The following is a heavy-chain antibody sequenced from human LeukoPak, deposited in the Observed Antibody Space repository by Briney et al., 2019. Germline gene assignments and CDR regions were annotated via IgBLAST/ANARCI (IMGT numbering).Heavy chain of an antibody. D-gene: IGHD2-15*01. CDR2: IDYSGST. CDR3: ARNIVVVVAATMGYYFDY. V-gene: IGHV4-39*01. Sequence: SETLSLTCTVSGDSISSSSYYWGWIRQPPGKGLEWIGSIDYSGSTYYNPSLKSRVTISVDTSKNQFSLKLSSVSAADTAVYYCARNIVVVVAATMGYYFDYWGQGTLVTVSS. CDR1: GDSISSSSYY. J-gene: IGHJ4*02.